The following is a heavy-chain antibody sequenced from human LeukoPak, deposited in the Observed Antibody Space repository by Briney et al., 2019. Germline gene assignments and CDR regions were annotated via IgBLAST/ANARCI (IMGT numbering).Heavy chain of an antibody. V-gene: IGHV1-8*01. CDR1: GYTFTSYD. CDR3: ARWTYDYVWGSYPSVDY. J-gene: IGHJ4*02. CDR2: MNPNSGNT. Sequence: GASVKVSCKASGYTFTSYDINWVRQATGQGLEWMGWMNPNSGNTGCAQKFQGRVTMTRNTSISTAYMELSSLRSEDTAVYYCARWTYDYVWGSYPSVDYWGQGTLVTVSS. D-gene: IGHD3-16*01.